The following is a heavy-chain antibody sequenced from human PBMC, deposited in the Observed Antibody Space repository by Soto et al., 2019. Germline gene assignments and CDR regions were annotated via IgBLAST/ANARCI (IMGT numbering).Heavy chain of an antibody. Sequence: QVQLQESGPGLVKPSQTLSLTCTVSGGPIRRRGYYWSGIRHRPGEGLEWIGFFYYSGITEYNQSLRSRVTISADTSRNPVFLNMYSVTAADTAVYYCASSGGPEGDRFDPWGQGTLVTVSS. J-gene: IGHJ5*02. V-gene: IGHV4-31*03. CDR1: GGPIRRRGYY. D-gene: IGHD3-16*01. CDR3: ASSGGPEGDRFDP. CDR2: FYYSGIT.